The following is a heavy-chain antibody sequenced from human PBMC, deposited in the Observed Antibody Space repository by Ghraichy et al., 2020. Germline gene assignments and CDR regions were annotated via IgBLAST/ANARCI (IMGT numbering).Heavy chain of an antibody. J-gene: IGHJ4*02. V-gene: IGHV3-7*01. CDR3: ARRGPYSSSWYYFDY. D-gene: IGHD6-13*01. CDR1: GFTFSSYW. CDR2: IKQDGSEK. Sequence: GGSLRLSCAASGFTFSSYWMSWVRQAPGKGLEWVANIKQDGSEKYYVDSVKGRFTISRDNAKNSLYLQMNSLRAEDTAVYYCARRGPYSSSWYYFDYWGQGTLVTVSS.